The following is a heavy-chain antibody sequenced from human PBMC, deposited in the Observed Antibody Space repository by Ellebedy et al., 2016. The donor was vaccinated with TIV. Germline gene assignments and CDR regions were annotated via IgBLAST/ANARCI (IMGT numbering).Heavy chain of an antibody. CDR3: ARGADGDWLGFDM. CDR1: GYSFTNYW. CDR2: IYSGDSVT. D-gene: IGHD3/OR15-3a*01. V-gene: IGHV5-51*01. Sequence: GESLKISCKGSGYSFTNYWIGWVRQKPGKGLEWMGIIYSGDSVTRYSPSFQGQVTISADKSITTAYLQWSSLKASDTAIYYCARGADGDWLGFDMWGQGTIVTVSS. J-gene: IGHJ3*02.